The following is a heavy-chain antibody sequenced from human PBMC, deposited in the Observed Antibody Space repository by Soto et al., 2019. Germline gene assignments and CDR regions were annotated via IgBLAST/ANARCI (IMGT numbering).Heavy chain of an antibody. CDR2: IIPIFGTA. Sequence: VASVKVSCKASGGTFSSYAISWVRQAPGQGLEWMGGIIPIFGTANYAQKFQGRDTITADESTSTAYMELSSLRSEDTAVYYCASRRGYYDFWSGYYGLSTKAHYYYYGMDVWGQGAPVTVFS. V-gene: IGHV1-69*13. CDR3: ASRRGYYDFWSGYYGLSTKAHYYYYGMDV. D-gene: IGHD3-3*01. CDR1: GGTFSSYA. J-gene: IGHJ6*02.